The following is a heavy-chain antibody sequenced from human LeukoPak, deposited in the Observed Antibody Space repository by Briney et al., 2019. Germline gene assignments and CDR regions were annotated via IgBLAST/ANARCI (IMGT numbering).Heavy chain of an antibody. Sequence: GGSLRLSCAASGFTFSSYWMHWVRQAPGKGLVWVSRINSDGSSTSYADSVRGRFSISRDNAKNTLYLQMNSLRAEDTAVYYCARWSGDSAQYYFDYWGQGTLVAVSS. D-gene: IGHD7-27*01. V-gene: IGHV3-74*01. CDR3: ARWSGDSAQYYFDY. CDR2: INSDGSST. J-gene: IGHJ4*02. CDR1: GFTFSSYW.